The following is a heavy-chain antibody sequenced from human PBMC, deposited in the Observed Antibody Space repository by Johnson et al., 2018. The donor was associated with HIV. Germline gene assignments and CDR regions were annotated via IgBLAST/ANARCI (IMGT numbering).Heavy chain of an antibody. CDR1: GFTFSSYA. CDR2: ISYDGSNK. Sequence: QVQLVESGGGLVQPGGSLRLSCAASGFTFSSYAMNWVRQAPGKGLEWVAVISYDGSNKHFAESVQGRFTVSSDNSKNILYLEMNSLRAEDTAVYYCARDVNYYDRSGSYGLHGAFDIWGQGTMVTVSS. D-gene: IGHD3-22*01. J-gene: IGHJ3*02. V-gene: IGHV3-30-3*01. CDR3: ARDVNYYDRSGSYGLHGAFDI.